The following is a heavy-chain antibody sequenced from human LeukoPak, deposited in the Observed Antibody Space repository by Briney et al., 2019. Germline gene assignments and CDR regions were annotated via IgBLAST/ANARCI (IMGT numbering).Heavy chain of an antibody. D-gene: IGHD2-21*02. CDR1: GFTFSSYA. CDR2: ISYDGSNK. Sequence: GGSLRLSCAASGFTFSSYAMHWVRQAPGKGLEWVAIISYDGSNKFYADSVKGRFTISRDNSKNTLYLQMSSLGPEDTAMYYCAKVAKGNIVVVTALDCWGQGTLVTVSS. V-gene: IGHV3-30*18. CDR3: AKVAKGNIVVVTALDC. J-gene: IGHJ4*02.